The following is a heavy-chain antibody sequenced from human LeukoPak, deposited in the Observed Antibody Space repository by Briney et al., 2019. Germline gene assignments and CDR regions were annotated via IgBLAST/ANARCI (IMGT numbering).Heavy chain of an antibody. D-gene: IGHD3-10*01. Sequence: GKSLKISCKGSGYSFTSYWIGWVRQMPGKGLEWMGIIYPGDSDTGYSPSFQGQVTISADKSISTAYLQWSSLKASDTAMYYCARRYYGSGSYYNWFDPWGQGTLVTVSS. CDR3: ARRYYGSGSYYNWFDP. CDR1: GYSFTSYW. J-gene: IGHJ5*02. CDR2: IYPGDSDT. V-gene: IGHV5-51*01.